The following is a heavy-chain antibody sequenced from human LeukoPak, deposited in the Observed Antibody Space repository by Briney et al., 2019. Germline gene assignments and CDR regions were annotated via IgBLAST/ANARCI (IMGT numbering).Heavy chain of an antibody. D-gene: IGHD3-10*01. CDR2: IVGSGGST. CDR1: GFTFSSYA. CDR3: AKDQYYYAGGSRWSEGFGF. V-gene: IGHV3-23*01. J-gene: IGHJ4*02. Sequence: GGSLRLSCAASGFTFSSYAMTWVRQAPGKGLEWVSSIVGSGGSTYYADSVMGRFTISRDNSKNTLLLQMNVLRDEDTAVYYCAKDQYYYAGGSRWSEGFGFWGQGTLVTVSS.